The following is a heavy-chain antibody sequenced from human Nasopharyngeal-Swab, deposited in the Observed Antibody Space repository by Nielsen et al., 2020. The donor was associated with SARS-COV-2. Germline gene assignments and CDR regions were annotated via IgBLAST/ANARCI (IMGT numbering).Heavy chain of an antibody. CDR3: VRESYSWSWYGPDY. D-gene: IGHD1-26*01. Sequence: GGSLRLSCTVSGFTFTDYWMHWLRQSPGKGPVWLSRIDNDGSSTTYADSVRGRFTISRDNARNTLFLQLHSLRAEDTAVYYCVRESYSWSWYGPDYWGQGTQVTVSS. J-gene: IGHJ4*02. V-gene: IGHV3-74*03. CDR2: IDNDGSST. CDR1: GFTFTDYW.